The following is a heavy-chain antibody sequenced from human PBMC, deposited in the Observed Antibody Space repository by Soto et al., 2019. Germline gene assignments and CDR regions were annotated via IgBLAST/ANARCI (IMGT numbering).Heavy chain of an antibody. D-gene: IGHD4-4*01. CDR1: GFSLSTSGMC. V-gene: IGHV2-70*01. CDR3: ARVTVTDYYYYGMDV. CDR2: IDWDDDK. J-gene: IGHJ6*02. Sequence: SGPTLVNPTQTLTLTCTFSGFSLSTSGMCVSWIRQPPGKALEWLALIDWDDDKYYSTSLKTRLTISKDTSKNQVVLTMTNMDPVDTATYYCARVTVTDYYYYGMDVWGQGTTVTVSS.